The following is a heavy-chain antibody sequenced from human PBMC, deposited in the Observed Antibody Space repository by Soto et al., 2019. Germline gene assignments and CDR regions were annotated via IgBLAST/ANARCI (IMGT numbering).Heavy chain of an antibody. V-gene: IGHV3-74*01. CDR2: INSDGSST. D-gene: IGHD6-19*01. J-gene: IGHJ4*02. CDR3: AVAVAGPTAIGY. Sequence: GGSLRLSCAASGFTFSSFWMHWVRQTPGKGLVWVSGINSDGSSTNHADSVKGRFTISRGNAKNTLYLQMNSLRAEDTAVYYCAVAVAGPTAIGYWGQGTLVTVSS. CDR1: GFTFSSFW.